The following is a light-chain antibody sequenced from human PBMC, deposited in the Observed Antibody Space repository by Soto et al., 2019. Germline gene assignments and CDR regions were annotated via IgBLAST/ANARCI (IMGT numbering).Light chain of an antibody. CDR1: SSDVGGYNY. CDR2: EVR. V-gene: IGLV2-14*01. Sequence: QSVLTQPASVSGSPGQSITISCTGTSSDVGGYNYVSWYRQHPGKAPKLMIYEVRNRPSGVSNRFSGSKSGNTASLTISGLQAEDEADYYCSSYTRSSTLNFGIGTKVTVL. CDR3: SSYTRSSTLN. J-gene: IGLJ1*01.